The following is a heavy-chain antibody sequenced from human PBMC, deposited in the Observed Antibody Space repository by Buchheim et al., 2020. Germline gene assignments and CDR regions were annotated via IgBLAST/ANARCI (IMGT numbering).Heavy chain of an antibody. D-gene: IGHD3-10*01. CDR3: AKDFAQGGITMVQGPPRSYYYYGMDV. CDR2: ISGSGGSP. V-gene: IGHV3-23*01. Sequence: EVQLLESGGGLVQPGRSLRLSCAASGFTFSSYAMSWVRQAPGKGLEWVSAISGSGGSPYYADSVKGRFTISRDNSQTTLYLQMNSLRAEDTAVYYCAKDFAQGGITMVQGPPRSYYYYGMDVWGQGTT. J-gene: IGHJ6*02. CDR1: GFTFSSYA.